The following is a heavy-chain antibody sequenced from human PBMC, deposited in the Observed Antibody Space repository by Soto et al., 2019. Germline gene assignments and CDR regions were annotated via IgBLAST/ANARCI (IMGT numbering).Heavy chain of an antibody. D-gene: IGHD2-2*01. Sequence: DVQLVESGGGLVQPGVSLRLSCVASGFTFSSSEMYWVRQAPGKGLEWVSYIHPAGQPIFYADSVKGRFTISLDNATNSLSLQMNSRRAEDTAVYYCARRGSSWGQGTMVTVSS. CDR3: ARRGSS. V-gene: IGHV3-48*03. CDR1: GFTFSSSE. J-gene: IGHJ3*01. CDR2: IHPAGQPI.